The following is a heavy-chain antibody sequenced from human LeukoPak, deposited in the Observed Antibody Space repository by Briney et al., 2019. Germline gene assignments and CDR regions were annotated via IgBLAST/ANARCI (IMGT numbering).Heavy chain of an antibody. V-gene: IGHV3-23*01. Sequence: GESLRLSCAASGFTFSSYAMSWVRQAPGKGLEWVSAISGSGGSTYYADSVRGRFTISRDNSKNTLYLQMNSLRAEDTAVYYCAKAPIAVAGTSNYFDYWGQGTLVTVSS. CDR3: AKAPIAVAGTSNYFDY. CDR2: ISGSGGST. CDR1: GFTFSSYA. D-gene: IGHD6-19*01. J-gene: IGHJ4*02.